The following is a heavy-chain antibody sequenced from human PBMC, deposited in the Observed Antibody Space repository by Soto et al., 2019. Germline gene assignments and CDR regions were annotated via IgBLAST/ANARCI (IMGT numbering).Heavy chain of an antibody. CDR1: GGSISSYY. J-gene: IGHJ6*02. V-gene: IGHV4-59*01. CDR2: IYYSGST. CDR3: ARDLGGYSLTSGMDV. Sequence: SETLSLTCTVSGGSISSYYWSWIRQPPGKGLEWIGYIYYSGSTNYNPSLKSRVTISVDTSKNQFSLKLSSVTAADTAVYYCARDLGGYSLTSGMDVWGQGTTVTVYS. D-gene: IGHD5-18*01.